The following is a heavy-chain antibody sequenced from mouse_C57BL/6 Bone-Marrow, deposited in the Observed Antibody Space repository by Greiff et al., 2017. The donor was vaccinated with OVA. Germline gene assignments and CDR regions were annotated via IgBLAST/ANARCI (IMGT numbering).Heavy chain of an antibody. CDR1: GFTFSDYY. D-gene: IGHD1-1*01. Sequence: EVQVVESGGGLVQPGGSLKLSCAASGFTFSDYYMYWVRQTPEKRLEWVAYISNGGGSTYYPDTVKGLFTISRDNAKNTLYLQMSRLKSEDTAMYYCARQNYGSSLDYWGQGTTLTVSS. V-gene: IGHV5-12*01. CDR2: ISNGGGST. CDR3: ARQNYGSSLDY. J-gene: IGHJ2*01.